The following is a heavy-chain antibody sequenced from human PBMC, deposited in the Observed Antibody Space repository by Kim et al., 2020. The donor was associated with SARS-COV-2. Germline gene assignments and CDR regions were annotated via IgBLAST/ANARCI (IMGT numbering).Heavy chain of an antibody. D-gene: IGHD2-15*01. CDR2: FSGSGPDA. CDR3: TRDSPGSKGDS. CDR1: GFTFSTYA. V-gene: IGHV3-23*01. J-gene: IGHJ4*02. Sequence: GGSLRLSCAASGFTFSTYAMTWVRQAPGKGLEWVSAFSGSGPDAYYADSVKGRFTISRDNSKNTLYLQMNSLRAEDMAVYYCTRDSPGSKGDSWGQGTLVTVSS.